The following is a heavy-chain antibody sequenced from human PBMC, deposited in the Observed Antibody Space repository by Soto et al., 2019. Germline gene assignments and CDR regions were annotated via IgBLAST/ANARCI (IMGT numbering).Heavy chain of an antibody. D-gene: IGHD3-22*01. CDR1: GFTFSSYA. V-gene: IGHV3-23*01. J-gene: IGHJ4*02. CDR3: AKGPHYYDSSGYQSLLFDY. Sequence: PGGSLRLSCAASGFTFSSYAMSWVRQTPGKGPEWVSAISGSGGSTYYADSVKGRFTISRDNSKNTLYLQMNSLRAEDTAVYYRAKGPHYYDSSGYQSLLFDYWGQGTLVTVSS. CDR2: ISGSGGST.